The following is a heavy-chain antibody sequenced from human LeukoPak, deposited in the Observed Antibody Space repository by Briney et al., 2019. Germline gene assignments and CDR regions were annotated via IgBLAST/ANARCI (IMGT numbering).Heavy chain of an antibody. D-gene: IGHD2-2*01. Sequence: GRSLRLSCAASGFTFDDYAMHWVRQPPGKGLEWVSGISWNSGSIGYADSVKGRFTISRDNAKNSLYLQMNSLRAEDTALYYCAKDVSSSTSSGMDVWGQGTTVTVSS. CDR3: AKDVSSSTSSGMDV. CDR2: ISWNSGSI. CDR1: GFTFDDYA. V-gene: IGHV3-9*01. J-gene: IGHJ6*02.